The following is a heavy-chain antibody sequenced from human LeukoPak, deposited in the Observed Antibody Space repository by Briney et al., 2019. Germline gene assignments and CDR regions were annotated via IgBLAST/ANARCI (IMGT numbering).Heavy chain of an antibody. Sequence: GESLKISCKDAGSLFIDYWISWVRQMAGKGLEWMGVIYPGDSDTRYSPSFQGQVTISADKSVSTAYLQWSSLKASDTAMYYCARATFSGSGNHYYLYGMDVWGQGTTVTVSS. CDR3: ARATFSGSGNHYYLYGMDV. CDR2: IYPGDSDT. V-gene: IGHV5-51*01. D-gene: IGHD2/OR15-2a*01. CDR1: GSLFIDYW. J-gene: IGHJ6*02.